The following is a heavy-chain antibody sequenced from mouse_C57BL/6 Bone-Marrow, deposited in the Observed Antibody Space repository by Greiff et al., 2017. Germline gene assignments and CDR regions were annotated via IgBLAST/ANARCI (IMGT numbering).Heavy chain of an antibody. CDR3: ARGDYGSSYDWFAY. CDR1: GYTFTSYT. D-gene: IGHD1-1*01. J-gene: IGHJ3*01. Sequence: QVQLQQSGAELARPGASVKMSCTASGYTFTSYTMHWVKQRPGQGLEWILYITPSSGYTKYNQKFKDKVTLTADKSSSTAYMQLSRLTSEDSAVYYCARGDYGSSYDWFAYWGQWTLVTLSA. CDR2: ITPSSGYT. V-gene: IGHV1-4*01.